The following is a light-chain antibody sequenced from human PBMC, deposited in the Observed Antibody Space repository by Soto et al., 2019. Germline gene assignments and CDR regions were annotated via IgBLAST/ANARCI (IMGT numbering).Light chain of an antibody. CDR3: SSYGGGDTFHVI. CDR1: SGDIGSYNR. Sequence: QSALTQPASVSGSPGQSITISCTGTSGDIGSYNRVSWYQQHPGKAPKLIIYEVTDRPSGVSNRFSGSKSGNTASLTVSGLRADDEAVYYCSSYGGGDTFHVIFGGGTKLTVL. J-gene: IGLJ2*01. CDR2: EVT. V-gene: IGLV2-14*01.